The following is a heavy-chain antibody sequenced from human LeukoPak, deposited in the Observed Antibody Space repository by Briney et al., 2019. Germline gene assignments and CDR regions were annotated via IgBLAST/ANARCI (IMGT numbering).Heavy chain of an antibody. CDR2: IYYSGST. D-gene: IGHD1-26*01. V-gene: IGHV4-59*01. Sequence: SETLSLTCTVSGGSISSYYWSWIRQPPGKGLEWIGYIYYSGSTNYNPSLKSRVTISVDTSKNQFSLKLSSVTAADTAVYYCARVTSGSYFDYWGQETLVTVSS. CDR3: ARVTSGSYFDY. J-gene: IGHJ4*02. CDR1: GGSISSYY.